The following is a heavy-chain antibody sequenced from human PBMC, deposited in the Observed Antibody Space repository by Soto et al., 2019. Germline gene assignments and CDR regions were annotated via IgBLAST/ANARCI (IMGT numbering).Heavy chain of an antibody. CDR3: ATDSGRYDYGSGYDY. V-gene: IGHV1-24*01. D-gene: IGHD3-10*01. J-gene: IGHJ4*02. CDR2: FDPEDGET. Sequence: ASVKVSCKVSGYTLTELSMHWVRQAPGKGLEWMGGFDPEDGETIYAQKFQGRVTMTEDTTTDTAYMELSSLRSEDTAVYYCATDSGRYDYGSGYDYWGQGTLVTVSS. CDR1: GYTLTELS.